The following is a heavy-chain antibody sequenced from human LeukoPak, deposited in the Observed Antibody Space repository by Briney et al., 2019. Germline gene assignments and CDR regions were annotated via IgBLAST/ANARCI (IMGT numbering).Heavy chain of an antibody. CDR1: GFTFSSYE. CDR3: AKDTAPMVRGVIITD. V-gene: IGHV3-48*03. CDR2: ISSSGSTI. J-gene: IGHJ4*02. D-gene: IGHD3-10*01. Sequence: GGSLRLSCAASGFTFSSYEMNWVRQAPGKGLEWVSYISSSGSTIYYADSVKGRFTISRDNAKNSLYLQMNSLRAEDTVLYYCAKDTAPMVRGVIITDWGQGTLVTVSS.